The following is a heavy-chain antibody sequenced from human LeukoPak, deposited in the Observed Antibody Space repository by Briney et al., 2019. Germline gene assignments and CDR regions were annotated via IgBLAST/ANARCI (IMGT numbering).Heavy chain of an antibody. D-gene: IGHD2-2*01. V-gene: IGHV4-39*01. CDR1: GGSLSSSDFY. CDR2: IYFSGVT. Sequence: SETLSLTCTVSGGSLSSSDFYWGWIRQSPEKGLEWIGNIYFSGVTYFSPSLKSRVTPFLDTSKNQFSLKLRSVTAADTAVYYCARVGYCSSTMCYGTFYYYMDVWGKGTTVTVSS. CDR3: ARVGYCSSTMCYGTFYYYMDV. J-gene: IGHJ6*03.